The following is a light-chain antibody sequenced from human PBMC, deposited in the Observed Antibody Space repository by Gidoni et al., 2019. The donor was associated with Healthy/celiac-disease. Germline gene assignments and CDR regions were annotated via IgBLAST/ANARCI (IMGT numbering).Light chain of an antibody. Sequence: QSALTQPRSLSGPPGQSVTISCTGTSSDVGGYNYVSWYQQHPGKAPKLMIYDVSKRPSGVPDRFSGSKSGNTASLTISGLQAEDEADYYCCSYAGSYTLFGGGTKLTVL. CDR1: SSDVGGYNY. CDR2: DVS. V-gene: IGLV2-11*01. J-gene: IGLJ2*01. CDR3: CSYAGSYTL.